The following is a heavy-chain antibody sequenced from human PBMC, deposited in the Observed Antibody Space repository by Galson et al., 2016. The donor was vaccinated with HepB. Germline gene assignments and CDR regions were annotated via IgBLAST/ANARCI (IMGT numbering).Heavy chain of an antibody. CDR3: AKRPYSYGWHYGMDV. J-gene: IGHJ6*02. Sequence: SLRLSCAASGFSFSSYAMSWVRQAPGKGLEWVSGITSGGTTYYADSVKGRVTISRDNSKNILYRQMKSLRDEDTAVYYCAKRPYSYGWHYGMDVWGQGTTVTVSS. D-gene: IGHD5-18*01. CDR2: ITSGGTT. V-gene: IGHV3-23*01. CDR1: GFSFSSYA.